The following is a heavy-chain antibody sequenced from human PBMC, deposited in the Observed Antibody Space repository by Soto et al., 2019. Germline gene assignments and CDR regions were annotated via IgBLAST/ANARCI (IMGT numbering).Heavy chain of an antibody. CDR2: VHPSGST. CDR1: SESFGDHY. D-gene: IGHD5-18*01. Sequence: SETLSLTCAVFSESFGDHYWAWILQSPDKWLEWIGEVHPSGSTDYNPSLKSRLTLSLDTSKNQFSLKVASVTAADTAVYFCARGKPSGYRFGPRNFFYYGLDVWGPGTTVTVSS. J-gene: IGHJ6*02. V-gene: IGHV4-34*01. CDR3: ARGKPSGYRFGPRNFFYYGLDV.